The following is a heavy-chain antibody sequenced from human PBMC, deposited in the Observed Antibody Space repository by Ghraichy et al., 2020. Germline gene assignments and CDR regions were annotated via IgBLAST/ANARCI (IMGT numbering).Heavy chain of an antibody. D-gene: IGHD1-26*01. CDR3: ARDRVEWELLPYYYGMDV. Sequence: SETLSLTCTVSGGSISSYYWSWIRQPPGKGLEWIGYIYYSGSTNYNPSLKSRVTISVDTSKNQFSLKLSSVTAADTAVYYCARDRVEWELLPYYYGMDVWGQGTTVTVSS. V-gene: IGHV4-59*01. J-gene: IGHJ6*02. CDR1: GGSISSYY. CDR2: IYYSGST.